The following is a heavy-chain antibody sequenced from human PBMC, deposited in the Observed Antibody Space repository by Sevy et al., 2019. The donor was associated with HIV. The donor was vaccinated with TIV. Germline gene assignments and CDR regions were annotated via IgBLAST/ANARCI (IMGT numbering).Heavy chain of an antibody. J-gene: IGHJ4*02. V-gene: IGHV3-23*01. CDR2: LSFGCGRI. Sequence: GGSLRLSCVASGFNFNIYSMSWVRQAPGKGLEWVSTLSFGCGRINHADSVQGRITMSRDDSKKTVYLEMNSLRAEDTAVYYCAREGCTRPHDHWGQGTLVTVPS. CDR1: GFNFNIYS. D-gene: IGHD2-8*01. CDR3: AREGCTRPHDH.